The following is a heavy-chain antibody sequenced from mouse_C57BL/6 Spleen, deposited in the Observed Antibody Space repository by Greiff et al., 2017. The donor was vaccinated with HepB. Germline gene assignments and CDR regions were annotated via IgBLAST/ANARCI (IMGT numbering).Heavy chain of an antibody. CDR2: ISYDGSN. CDR3: ARDGSSHYYAMDY. J-gene: IGHJ4*01. CDR1: GYSITSGYY. Sequence: VQLKESGPGLVKPSQSLSLTCSVTGYSITSGYYWNWIRQFPGNKLEWMGYISYDGSNNYNPSLKNRISITRDTSKNQFFLKLNSVTTEDTATYYCARDGSSHYYAMDYWGQGTSVTVSS. D-gene: IGHD1-1*01. V-gene: IGHV3-6*01.